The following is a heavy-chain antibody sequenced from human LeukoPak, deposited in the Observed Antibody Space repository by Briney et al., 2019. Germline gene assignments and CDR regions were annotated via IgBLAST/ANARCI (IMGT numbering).Heavy chain of an antibody. V-gene: IGHV3-23*01. D-gene: IGHD3-10*01. CDR1: GFTFSSYA. J-gene: IGHJ4*02. CDR2: ISGSGGST. CDR3: ARAGSHWHYVY. Sequence: GGSLRLSCAASGFTFSSYAMSWVRQAPGKGLEGVSAISGSGGSTYYADSVKGRFTISRDNAKNSLSLQMNNLRVEDTAVYYCARAGSHWHYVYWGQGTVVTVSS.